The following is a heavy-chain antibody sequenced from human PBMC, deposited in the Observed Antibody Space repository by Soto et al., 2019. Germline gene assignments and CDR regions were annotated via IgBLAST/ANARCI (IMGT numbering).Heavy chain of an antibody. J-gene: IGHJ4*02. CDR1: GRSFSGSY. Sequence: LQRWGAGRLRPSGALSLPSAVYGRSFSGSYWSWIRQPPGKGLEWIGEINHSGSTPSNPSLKSRVTISVDTSNNHFSLKLSSVTAADTAVYYCARSYGGNSGTFDFWGQGTLVTVSS. CDR2: INHSGST. D-gene: IGHD4-17*01. CDR3: ARSYGGNSGTFDF. V-gene: IGHV4-34*01.